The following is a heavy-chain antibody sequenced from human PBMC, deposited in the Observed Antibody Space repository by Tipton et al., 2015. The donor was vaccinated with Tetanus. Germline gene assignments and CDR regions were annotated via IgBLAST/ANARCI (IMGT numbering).Heavy chain of an antibody. Sequence: TLSLTCNVSGALLTTGGYSWGWIRQPPGQGLEWLGYIYQTDSTYFNPSVRGRLTLSLHRSKNQVSLKLSSVTAADTAVYSCAGGLVRWYEPWGRGTLVSVSS. D-gene: IGHD3-10*01. J-gene: IGHJ5*02. CDR1: GALLTTGGYS. V-gene: IGHV4-30-2*01. CDR3: AGGLVRWYEP. CDR2: IYQTDST.